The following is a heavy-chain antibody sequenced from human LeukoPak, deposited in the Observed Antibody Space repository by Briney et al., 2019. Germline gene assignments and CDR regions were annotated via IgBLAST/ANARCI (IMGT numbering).Heavy chain of an antibody. J-gene: IGHJ3*02. V-gene: IGHV4-31*03. Sequence: TLSLTCNLSVDSIRNGRDYWAWIRQRPAKGLDRLGYRYYSGSAKYNPSLKRRLTISTDTPENQFSLHLSTVTAADTAMYYCATPYCSGISCLDVFNIWGQGRMVTVSS. CDR2: RYYSGSA. CDR3: ATPYCSGISCLDVFNI. D-gene: IGHD2-2*01. CDR1: VDSIRNGRDY.